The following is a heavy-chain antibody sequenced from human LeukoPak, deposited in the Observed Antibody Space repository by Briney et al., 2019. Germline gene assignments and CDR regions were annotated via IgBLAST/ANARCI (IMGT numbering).Heavy chain of an antibody. CDR2: INAGNGNT. CDR1: GYTFTSYA. Sequence: ASVKVSCKASGYTFTSYAMHWVRQAPGQRLEWMGWINAGNGNTKHSQKFQGRVTITRDTSASTAYMELSSLRSEDTAVYYCARDDSRSDRSGSYAYWGQGTLVTVSS. D-gene: IGHD1-26*01. V-gene: IGHV1-3*01. CDR3: ARDDSRSDRSGSYAY. J-gene: IGHJ4*02.